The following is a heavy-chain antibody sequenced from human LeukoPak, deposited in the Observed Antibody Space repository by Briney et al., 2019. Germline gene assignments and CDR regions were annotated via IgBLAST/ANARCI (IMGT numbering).Heavy chain of an antibody. CDR1: GFTFSNYW. D-gene: IGHD2-2*01. V-gene: IGHV3-7*01. CDR3: ARSDQGPEE. Sequence: GGSLRLSCATTGFTFSNYWMNWVRPAQGKGLEWVAIVNTDGSEKHYVDSVRGRFILSRDNAKHSLYLQITSLRGDDTALYYCARSDQGPEEWGQGTLVTVSS. J-gene: IGHJ4*02. CDR2: VNTDGSEK.